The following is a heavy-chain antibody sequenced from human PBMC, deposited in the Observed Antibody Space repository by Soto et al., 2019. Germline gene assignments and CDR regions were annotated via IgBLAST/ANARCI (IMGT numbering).Heavy chain of an antibody. CDR3: ARESHVVVIAGNNYYYYYMDV. D-gene: IGHD2-21*01. CDR1: GFTFSSYW. J-gene: IGHJ6*03. V-gene: IGHV3-7*01. Sequence: GGSLRLSCTASGFTFSSYWMSWVRQAPGKGLEWVANIKQDGSEKYYVDSVKGRFTISRDNAKNSLYLQMNSLRAEDTAVYYCARESHVVVIAGNNYYYYYMDVWGKGTTVTVSS. CDR2: IKQDGSEK.